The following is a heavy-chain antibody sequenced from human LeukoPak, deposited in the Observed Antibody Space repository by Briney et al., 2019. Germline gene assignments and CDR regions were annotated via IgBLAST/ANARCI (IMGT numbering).Heavy chain of an antibody. D-gene: IGHD3-10*01. Sequence: PGGSLRLSCAASEFSVGSNYMTWVRQAPGKGLEWVSLIYSGGSTYYADSVKGRFTISRDNSKNTLYLQMYSLRAEDTAIYYCAKARSGSGSYGKYYFDYWGQGTLVTVSS. CDR3: AKARSGSGSYGKYYFDY. CDR1: EFSVGSNY. V-gene: IGHV3-66*01. CDR2: IYSGGST. J-gene: IGHJ4*02.